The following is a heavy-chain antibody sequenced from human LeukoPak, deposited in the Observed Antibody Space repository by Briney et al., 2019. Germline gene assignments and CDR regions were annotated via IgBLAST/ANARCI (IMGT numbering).Heavy chain of an antibody. CDR3: AKDLGIAAAAFDY. V-gene: IGHV3-33*06. CDR1: GLTFSNYG. Sequence: GGSLRLSCAASGLTFSNYGMHWVRQAPGKGLECVAVIWYDGSNKYYADSVKGRFTISRDNSKNTLYLQMNSLRAEDTAVYYCAKDLGIAAAAFDYWGQGTLVTVSS. D-gene: IGHD6-13*01. CDR2: IWYDGSNK. J-gene: IGHJ4*02.